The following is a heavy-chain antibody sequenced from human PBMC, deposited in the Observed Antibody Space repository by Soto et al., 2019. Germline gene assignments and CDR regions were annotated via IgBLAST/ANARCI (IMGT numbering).Heavy chain of an antibody. D-gene: IGHD6-13*01. V-gene: IGHV3-23*01. Sequence: GGSIRVPKGASEVKCGDFAGRRVRQAPGKGLEWVSTKSGIDHRAYYTASVKGRFTISRDNSKRTQYLQMDSLRAEDTALYYCASSSYYDAFDMWGQGTQVTVSS. J-gene: IGHJ3*02. CDR1: EVKCGDFA. CDR2: KSGIDHRA. CDR3: ASSSYYDAFDM.